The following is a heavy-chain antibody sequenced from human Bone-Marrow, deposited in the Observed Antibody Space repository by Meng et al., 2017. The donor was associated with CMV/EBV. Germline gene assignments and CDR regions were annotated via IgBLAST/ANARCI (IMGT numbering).Heavy chain of an antibody. D-gene: IGHD6-19*01. Sequence: ASVKVSCKASGYTFTGYHIHWVRQAPGQGLQWMGLIKPNSGDTNYAQEFQGRVTMTRDTSISTAYMELRSLTSDDTAVYYCARGSTYSSSPFFDYWGQGTLVAVSS. V-gene: IGHV1-2*02. CDR2: IKPNSGDT. CDR3: ARGSTYSSSPFFDY. J-gene: IGHJ4*02. CDR1: GYTFTGYH.